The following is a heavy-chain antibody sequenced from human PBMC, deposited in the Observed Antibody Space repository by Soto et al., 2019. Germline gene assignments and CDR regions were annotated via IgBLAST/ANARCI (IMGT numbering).Heavy chain of an antibody. CDR1: GGSISSSSYY. Sequence: PSETLSLTCTVSGGSISSSSYYWGWIRQPPGKGLEWIGSIYYSGSTYYNPSLKSRVTISVDTSKNQFSLKLSSVTAADTAVYYCARHRSSGFRFYYYYGMDVWGQGTTVTVS. D-gene: IGHD6-19*01. CDR2: IYYSGST. V-gene: IGHV4-39*01. J-gene: IGHJ6*02. CDR3: ARHRSSGFRFYYYYGMDV.